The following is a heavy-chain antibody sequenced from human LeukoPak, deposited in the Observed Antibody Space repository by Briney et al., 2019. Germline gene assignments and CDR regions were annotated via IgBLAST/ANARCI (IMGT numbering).Heavy chain of an antibody. CDR1: GGSISSGGYY. J-gene: IGHJ6*02. CDR2: INHSGST. Sequence: PSQTLSLTCTVSGGSISSGGYYWSWIRQHPGKGLEWIGEINHSGSTNYNPSLKSRVTISVDTSKNQFSLKLSSVTAADTAVYYCASRGGKGPRWSSSLRRGHTIRDYGMDVWGQGTTVTVSS. D-gene: IGHD6-6*01. V-gene: IGHV4-31*03. CDR3: ASRGGKGPRWSSSLRRGHTIRDYGMDV.